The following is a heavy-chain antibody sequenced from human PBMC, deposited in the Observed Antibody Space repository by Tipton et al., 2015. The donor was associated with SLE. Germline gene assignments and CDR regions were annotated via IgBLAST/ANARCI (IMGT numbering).Heavy chain of an antibody. D-gene: IGHD6-13*01. CDR1: GPSLSSSTYD. V-gene: IGHV4-39*07. Sequence: TLSLTCTVSGPSLSSSTYDWGWIRQPPGKGLEWIGSTYITGNTHYTPSLQSRVTISVDTSKNQVSLKLRSVTAADTALYYCARDSTPGAAVNGLIDYWGQGTLVTVSS. CDR3: ARDSTPGAAVNGLIDY. CDR2: TYITGNT. J-gene: IGHJ4*02.